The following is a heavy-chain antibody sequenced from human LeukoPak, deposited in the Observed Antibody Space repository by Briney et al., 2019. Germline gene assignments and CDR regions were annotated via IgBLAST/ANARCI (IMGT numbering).Heavy chain of an antibody. D-gene: IGHD3-10*01. CDR3: ARVARVARDLDYDYYYMDV. V-gene: IGHV4-38-2*01. Sequence: SDTLSPTCAVSGYSINTGYSWGWIRQPPGKGLEWIGRVHYRGRTYYNPSLKSRVTISLDTSKNQFSLNLNSVTAADTAVYFCARVARVARDLDYDYYYMDVWGQGTTVTVSS. CDR2: VHYRGRT. CDR1: GYSINTGYS. J-gene: IGHJ6*03.